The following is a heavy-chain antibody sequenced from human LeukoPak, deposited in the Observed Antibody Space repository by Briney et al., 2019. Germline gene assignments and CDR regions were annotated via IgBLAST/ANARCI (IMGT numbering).Heavy chain of an antibody. D-gene: IGHD5-12*01. CDR1: GFTFSSYA. CDR2: ISSNGGST. Sequence: GGSLRLSCSASGFTFSSYAMHWVRQAPGKGLEYVSAISSNGGSTYYADSVKGRFTISRDNSKNTLYLQMSSLRAEDTAVYYCVKDRTVATIRVGFDYWGQGTLVTVSS. J-gene: IGHJ4*02. CDR3: VKDRTVATIRVGFDY. V-gene: IGHV3-64D*06.